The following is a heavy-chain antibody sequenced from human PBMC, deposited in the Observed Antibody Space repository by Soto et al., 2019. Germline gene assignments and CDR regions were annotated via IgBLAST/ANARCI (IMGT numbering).Heavy chain of an antibody. J-gene: IGHJ4*02. CDR1: GFTFSSYG. CDR3: AKDEFDAMIVVVTSFDY. Sequence: GGSLRLSCAASGFTFSSYGMHWVRQAPGKGLEWVAVISYDGSNKYYADSVKGRFTISRDNSKNTLYLQMNSLRAEDTAVYYCAKDEFDAMIVVVTSFDYWSQGTLVTVSS. CDR2: ISYDGSNK. V-gene: IGHV3-30*18. D-gene: IGHD3-22*01.